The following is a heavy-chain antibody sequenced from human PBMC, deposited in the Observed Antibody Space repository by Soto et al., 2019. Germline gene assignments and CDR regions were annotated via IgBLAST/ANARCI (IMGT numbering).Heavy chain of an antibody. CDR1: GGSISSGGYS. CDR2: IYYSGST. J-gene: IGHJ5*02. Sequence: SETLSLTCAVSGGSISSGGYSWSWIRQHPGKGLEWIGYIYYSGSTYYNPSLKSRVTISVDTSKNQFSLKLSSVTAADTAVYYCARGGYYGSGSYYTRSWFDPWGQGTLVTVS. V-gene: IGHV4-31*11. CDR3: ARGGYYGSGSYYTRSWFDP. D-gene: IGHD3-10*01.